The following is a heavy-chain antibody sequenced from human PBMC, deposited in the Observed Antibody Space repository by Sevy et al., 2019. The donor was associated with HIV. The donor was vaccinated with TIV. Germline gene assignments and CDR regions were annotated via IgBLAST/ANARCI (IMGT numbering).Heavy chain of an antibody. V-gene: IGHV3-23*01. D-gene: IGHD3-22*01. CDR2: ISGSGTRT. J-gene: IGHJ6*03. CDR3: AKGGGGHYDPDEIGYYFYYYNMDV. Sequence: GGSLRLSCAVSGFSFDSYGMTWVRQAPGKGLEWVSGISGSGTRTYYADSVKGRFSISRDNSKNRLYLQMNSLRSGDTAIYDGAKGGGGHYDPDEIGYYFYYYNMDVWGKGTTVTVSS. CDR1: GFSFDSYG.